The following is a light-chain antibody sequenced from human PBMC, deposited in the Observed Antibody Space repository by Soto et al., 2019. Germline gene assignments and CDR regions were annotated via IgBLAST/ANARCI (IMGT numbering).Light chain of an antibody. Sequence: SALTQPPSASVSPGQAVAISCTGTSSDVGGYNYVSWYQQHPGKAPKLMIYEVNKRPSGVPDRFSGSKSGNTASLTVSGLQAEHEAHYYCSSYAGSTNVFGTGTKVTVL. J-gene: IGLJ1*01. CDR2: EVN. CDR1: SSDVGGYNY. V-gene: IGLV2-8*01. CDR3: SSYAGSTNV.